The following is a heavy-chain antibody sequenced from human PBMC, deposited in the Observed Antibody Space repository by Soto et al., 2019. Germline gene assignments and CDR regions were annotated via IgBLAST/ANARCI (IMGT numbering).Heavy chain of an antibody. Sequence: SETLSLTCPVSGGSISNSSYYWGWIRRPPGKGLEWIGTIYYSGSTYYNPSLKSRLTISVDTSKNQFSLKLSSVTAADTALYCARLSSGWYFDYWGQGTLVTVSS. CDR2: IYYSGST. CDR3: ARLSSGWYFDY. V-gene: IGHV4-39*01. CDR1: GGSISNSSYY. D-gene: IGHD6-19*01. J-gene: IGHJ4*02.